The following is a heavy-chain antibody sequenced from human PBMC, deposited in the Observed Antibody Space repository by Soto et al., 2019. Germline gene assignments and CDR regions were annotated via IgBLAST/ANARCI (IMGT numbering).Heavy chain of an antibody. CDR3: ATGGRATY. J-gene: IGHJ4*02. Sequence: PGGSLRLSCAASGFTVSSYTMRWVRQAPGKGLEWVSDISDSSGSTYYADSVKGRFTISRDNSKNTLYLQMNSLRAEDTAVYYCATGGRATYWGQGTLVTVSS. CDR1: GFTVSSYT. CDR2: ISDSSGST. V-gene: IGHV3-23*01. D-gene: IGHD2-15*01.